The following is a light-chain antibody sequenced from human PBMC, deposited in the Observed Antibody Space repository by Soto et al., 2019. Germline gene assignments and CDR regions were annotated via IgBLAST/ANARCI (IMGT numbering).Light chain of an antibody. J-gene: IGLJ3*02. CDR2: EVT. CDR1: SSDIGSYNY. CDR3: CSYRSSRTWV. Sequence: QSALTQPASVSGSPGQSITISCTGTSSDIGSYNYVSWYQQCPGKAPRLLIYEVTNRPSGVSNRFSASKSGNTASLTISGLQAEDDADYHCCSYRSSRTWVFGGGTKLTVL. V-gene: IGLV2-14*01.